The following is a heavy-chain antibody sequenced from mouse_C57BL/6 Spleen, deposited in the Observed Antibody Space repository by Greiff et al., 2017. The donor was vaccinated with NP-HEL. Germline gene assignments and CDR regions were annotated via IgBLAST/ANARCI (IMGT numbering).Heavy chain of an antibody. Sequence: QVQLQQSGPELVKPGASVKISCKASGYSFTSYYIHWVKQRPGQGLEWIGWIYPGSGNTKYNEKFKGKATFTADTSSNTAYMQLSSLTTEDSAIYYCARKGDSSGYVGAWFAYWGQGTLVTVSA. D-gene: IGHD3-2*02. CDR2: IYPGSGNT. J-gene: IGHJ3*01. CDR3: ARKGDSSGYVGAWFAY. CDR1: GYSFTSYY. V-gene: IGHV1-66*01.